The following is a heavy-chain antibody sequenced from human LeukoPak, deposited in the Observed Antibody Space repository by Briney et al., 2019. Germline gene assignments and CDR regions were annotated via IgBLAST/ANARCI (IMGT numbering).Heavy chain of an antibody. CDR1: GYTFTSYG. CDR2: ISAYNGNT. J-gene: IGHJ4*02. Sequence: ASVKVSCKASGYTFTSYGISWVRQAPGQGLEWMGWISAYNGNTNYAQKLQGRVTMATDTSTSTAYMELRSLRSDDTAVYYCARDYDSGSYYGVDYWGQGTLVTVSS. D-gene: IGHD1-26*01. V-gene: IGHV1-18*01. CDR3: ARDYDSGSYYGVDY.